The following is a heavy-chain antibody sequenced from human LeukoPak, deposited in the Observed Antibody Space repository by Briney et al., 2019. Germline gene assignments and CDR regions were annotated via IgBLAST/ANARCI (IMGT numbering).Heavy chain of an antibody. CDR3: AKDPDDYVWGSYRNDY. Sequence: GGSLRLSCAASGFTFSSYAMSWVRQAPGKGLEWVSAISGGGGSTYYADSVKGRFTISRDNSKNTLYLQMNSLRAEDTAVYYCAKDPDDYVWGSYRNDYWGQGTLVTVSS. CDR1: GFTFSSYA. CDR2: ISGGGGST. J-gene: IGHJ4*02. D-gene: IGHD3-16*02. V-gene: IGHV3-23*01.